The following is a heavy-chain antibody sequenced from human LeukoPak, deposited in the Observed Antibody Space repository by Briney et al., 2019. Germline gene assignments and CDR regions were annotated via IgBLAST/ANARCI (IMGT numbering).Heavy chain of an antibody. CDR2: ISGSGGST. Sequence: TGGSLRLSCAASGFTFSSYAMSWVRQAPGKGLEWVSAISGSGGSTYYADSVKGRFTISRDNSKNTLYLQMNSLRAEDTAVYYCAKDSKAYYYDSSGTPDIWGQGTMATVSS. CDR1: GFTFSSYA. V-gene: IGHV3-23*01. CDR3: AKDSKAYYYDSSGTPDI. J-gene: IGHJ3*02. D-gene: IGHD3-22*01.